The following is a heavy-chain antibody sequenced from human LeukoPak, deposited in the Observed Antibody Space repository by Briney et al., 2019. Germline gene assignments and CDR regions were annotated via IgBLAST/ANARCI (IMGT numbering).Heavy chain of an antibody. CDR2: IYYSGST. J-gene: IGHJ3*02. V-gene: IGHV4-59*01. Sequence: SETLSLTCTVSGGSISSYYWSWIRQPPGKGLEWIGYIYYSGSTNYNPSLKSRVTISVDTSKNQFSLKLSSVTAADTAVYHCARTGYYDSSGYRLPAFDIWGQGTMVTVSS. D-gene: IGHD3-22*01. CDR1: GGSISSYY. CDR3: ARTGYYDSSGYRLPAFDI.